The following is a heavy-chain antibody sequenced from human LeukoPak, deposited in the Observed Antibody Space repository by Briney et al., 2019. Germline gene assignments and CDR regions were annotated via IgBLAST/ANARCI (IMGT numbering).Heavy chain of an antibody. V-gene: IGHV4-59*01. CDR3: AKSYDSSGYYNY. D-gene: IGHD3-22*01. J-gene: IGHJ4*02. Sequence: SETLSLTCTVSGGSISSYYWSWIRQPPGKGLEWIGYIYYSGSTNYNPSLKSRVTISVDTSKNQFSLKLSSVTAADTAVYYCAKSYDSSGYYNYWGQGTLVTVSS. CDR1: GGSISSYY. CDR2: IYYSGST.